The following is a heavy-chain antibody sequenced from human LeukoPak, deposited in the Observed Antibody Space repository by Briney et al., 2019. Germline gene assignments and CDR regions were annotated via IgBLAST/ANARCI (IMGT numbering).Heavy chain of an antibody. J-gene: IGHJ4*02. CDR1: GFTFSSYS. Sequence: GGSLRLSCAASGFTFSSYSMNWVRQAPGKGLEWVSYISSSRSTIYYADSVKGRFTISRDNAKNTLYLQMNSLRVEDTAVYYCATLYGGSTDYWGQGTLVTVSS. V-gene: IGHV3-48*04. D-gene: IGHD5-12*01. CDR3: ATLYGGSTDY. CDR2: ISSSRSTI.